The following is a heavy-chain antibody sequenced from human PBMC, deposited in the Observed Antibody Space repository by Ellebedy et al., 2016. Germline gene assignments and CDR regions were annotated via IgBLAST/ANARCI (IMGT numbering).Heavy chain of an antibody. V-gene: IGHV3-23*01. J-gene: IGHJ3*01. CDR1: GFTFNIYA. D-gene: IGHD1-14*01. CDR3: AKVTTHHSPGNDAFDV. CDR2: ISGNGGST. Sequence: GGSLRLXXAASGFTFNIYAMSWVRQDPGRGLEWVSAISGNGGSTYYADSVKGRFTISRDNSKNTLHLQMNSLRVEDTAIYYCAKVTTHHSPGNDAFDVWGQGTTVMVSS.